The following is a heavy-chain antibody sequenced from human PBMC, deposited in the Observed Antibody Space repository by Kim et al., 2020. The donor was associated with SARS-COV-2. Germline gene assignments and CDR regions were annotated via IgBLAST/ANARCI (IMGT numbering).Heavy chain of an antibody. Sequence: GGSLRLSCAASGFTFSSYSMNWVRQAPGKGLEWVSSISSSSSYIYYADSVKGRFTISRDNAKNSLYLQMNSLRAEDTAVYYCASLFVVVPAAMPGRRYYYYGMDVWGQGTTVTDSS. CDR1: GFTFSSYS. J-gene: IGHJ6*02. D-gene: IGHD2-2*01. CDR2: ISSSSSYI. CDR3: ASLFVVVPAAMPGRRYYYYGMDV. V-gene: IGHV3-21*01.